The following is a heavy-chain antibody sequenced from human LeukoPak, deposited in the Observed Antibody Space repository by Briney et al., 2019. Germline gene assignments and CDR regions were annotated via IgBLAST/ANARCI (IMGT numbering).Heavy chain of an antibody. D-gene: IGHD5-18*01. CDR1: GGSFSGYY. Sequence: PSETLSLTCAVYGGSFSGYYWSWIRQPPGKGLEWIGYIYYSGSTNYNPSLKSRVTISVDTSKNQFSLKLSSVTAADTAVYYCARGYSHANNWFDPWGQGTLVTVSS. J-gene: IGHJ5*02. V-gene: IGHV4-59*01. CDR3: ARGYSHANNWFDP. CDR2: IYYSGST.